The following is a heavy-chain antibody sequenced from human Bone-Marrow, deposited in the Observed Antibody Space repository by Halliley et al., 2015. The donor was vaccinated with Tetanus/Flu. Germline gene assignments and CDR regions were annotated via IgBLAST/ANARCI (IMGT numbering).Heavy chain of an antibody. Sequence: TLSLTCAVTGGTIDAYYWTWIRQSPGKGLEWIGNINYRGNGNYNPSLKSRVTMSVDTSRDQFSLKLTSVTAADAALYYCARHCSGNTCYTDAFDIWGQGTTVTVSS. D-gene: IGHD2-15*01. V-gene: IGHV4-59*01. CDR3: ARHCSGNTCYTDAFDI. CDR2: INYRGNG. J-gene: IGHJ3*02. CDR1: GGTIDAYY.